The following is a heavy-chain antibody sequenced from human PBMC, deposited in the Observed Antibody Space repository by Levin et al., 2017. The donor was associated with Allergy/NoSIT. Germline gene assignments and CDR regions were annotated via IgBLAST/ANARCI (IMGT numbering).Heavy chain of an antibody. J-gene: IGHJ5*02. V-gene: IGHV1-2*06. CDR3: ARETIAAPPYNWFDT. D-gene: IGHD6-13*01. Sequence: VASVKVSCKASGFTFTIYDIHWVRQAPGQGLEWVGRLNPNTGGTDSAQKFMGRVTMTRDTPTTTAFMELTRLRPDDTAIYFCARETIAAPPYNWFDTWGQGALVTVSS. CDR2: LNPNTGGT. CDR1: GFTFTIYD.